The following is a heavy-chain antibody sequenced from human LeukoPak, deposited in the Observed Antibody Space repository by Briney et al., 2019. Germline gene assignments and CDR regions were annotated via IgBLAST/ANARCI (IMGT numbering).Heavy chain of an antibody. CDR2: IYYSGST. Sequence: PSETLSLTCTVSGGSISSYYWSWIRQPPGKGLEWIGYIYYSGSTNYNPSLKSRVTISADTSKNQFSLKLSSVTAADTAVYYCARHRNWNDFDYWGQGTLVTVSS. CDR1: GGSISSYY. CDR3: ARHRNWNDFDY. J-gene: IGHJ4*02. D-gene: IGHD1-1*01. V-gene: IGHV4-59*08.